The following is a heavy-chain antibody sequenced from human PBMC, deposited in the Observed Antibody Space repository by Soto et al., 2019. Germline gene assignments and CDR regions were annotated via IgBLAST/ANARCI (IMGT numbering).Heavy chain of an antibody. Sequence: ASVKVSCKASGYTFTSYGINWVRQAPGQGLEWMGWMNPNSGNTDYAQKFQGRVTMTRNTSISTAYMELSSLRSEDTAVYYCARGGYYYDSSGYSDYYGMDVWGQGTTVTVSS. CDR1: GYTFTSYG. V-gene: IGHV1-8*02. J-gene: IGHJ6*02. CDR3: ARGGYYYDSSGYSDYYGMDV. D-gene: IGHD3-22*01. CDR2: MNPNSGNT.